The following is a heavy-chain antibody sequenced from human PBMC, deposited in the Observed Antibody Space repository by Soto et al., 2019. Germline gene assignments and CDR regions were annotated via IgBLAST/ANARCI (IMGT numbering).Heavy chain of an antibody. J-gene: IGHJ6*02. D-gene: IGHD2-15*01. CDR3: ARTVVVAATPSDYYYYGMDV. CDR1: GGSFSGYY. CDR2: INHSGST. V-gene: IGHV4-34*01. Sequence: PSETLSLTCAVYGGSFSGYYWSWIRQPPGKGLEWIGEINHSGSTNYNPSLKSRVTISVDTSKNQFSLKLSPVTAADTAVYYRARTVVVAATPSDYYYYGMDVWGQGTTVTVSS.